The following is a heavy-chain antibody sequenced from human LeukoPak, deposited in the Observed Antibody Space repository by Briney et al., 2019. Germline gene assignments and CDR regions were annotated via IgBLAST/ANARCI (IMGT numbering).Heavy chain of an antibody. CDR3: ASLYYYDSSGYSDY. D-gene: IGHD3-22*01. J-gene: IGHJ4*02. V-gene: IGHV3-11*01. Sequence: GGSLRLSCAASGFTFSDYYMSWIRQAPGQGLEWVSYISSSGSTIYYADSVKGRFTISRDNAKNSLYLQMNSLRAEDTAVYYCASLYYYDSSGYSDYWGQGTLVTVSS. CDR2: ISSSGSTI. CDR1: GFTFSDYY.